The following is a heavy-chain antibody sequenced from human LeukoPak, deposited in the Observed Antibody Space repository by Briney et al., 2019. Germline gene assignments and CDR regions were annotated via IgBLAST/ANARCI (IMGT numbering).Heavy chain of an antibody. CDR1: GFTFSSYS. Sequence: GGSLRLSCAASGFTFSSYSMNWVRQAPGKGLEWVSSISSSSSYIYYADSVKGRFTISRDNSKNTLYLQMNSLRAEDTAVYYCARGHYYDSSGYYPVDYWGQGTLVTVSS. CDR2: ISSSSSYI. CDR3: ARGHYYDSSGYYPVDY. D-gene: IGHD3-22*01. V-gene: IGHV3-21*01. J-gene: IGHJ4*02.